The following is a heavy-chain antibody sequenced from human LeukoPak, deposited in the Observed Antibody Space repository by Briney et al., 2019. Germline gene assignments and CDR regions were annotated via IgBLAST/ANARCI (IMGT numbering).Heavy chain of an antibody. D-gene: IGHD3-16*02. V-gene: IGHV3-7*01. CDR2: IKQDGSEK. J-gene: IGHJ4*02. CDR3: ARDRDYVWGSYRYDY. CDR1: GFTFSSYW. Sequence: PGGSLRLSCAASGFTFSSYWMSWVRQAPGKGLEGVANIKQDGSEKYYVDSVKGRFTISRDNAKNSLYLQMNSLRAEDTAVYYCARDRDYVWGSYRYDYWGQGTLVTVSS.